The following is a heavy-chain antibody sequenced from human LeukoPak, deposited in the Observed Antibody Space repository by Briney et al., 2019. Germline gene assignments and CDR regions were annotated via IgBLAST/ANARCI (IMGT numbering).Heavy chain of an antibody. CDR2: IIPIFGTA. Sequence: GSSVKVSCKASRGTFSSYAISWVRQAPGQGLEWMGGIIPIFGTANYAQRFQGRVTIIADESTNTTYMELSSLKSEDTAIYYCARSALDIVGTPFDYWGQGTLVTVSS. J-gene: IGHJ4*02. V-gene: IGHV1-69*01. CDR3: ARSALDIVGTPFDY. CDR1: RGTFSSYA. D-gene: IGHD5-12*01.